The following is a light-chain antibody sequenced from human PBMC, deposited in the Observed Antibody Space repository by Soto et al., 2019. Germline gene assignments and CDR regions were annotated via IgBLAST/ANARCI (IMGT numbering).Light chain of an antibody. Sequence: ELVLTQSPATLSLSPGERATLSCRASQGVGSTLAWYQQEPGRAPRLLIYDVSTRATGIPARFSGAGSGTEFTLTISGLQSDDFAVYYCQHYLTWPLTFGGGTRVEI. CDR3: QHYLTWPLT. CDR2: DVS. V-gene: IGKV3-15*01. CDR1: QGVGST. J-gene: IGKJ4*01.